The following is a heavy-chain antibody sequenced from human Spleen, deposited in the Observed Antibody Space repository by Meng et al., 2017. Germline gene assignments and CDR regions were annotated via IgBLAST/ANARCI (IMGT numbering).Heavy chain of an antibody. D-gene: IGHD5-24*01. CDR2: TYYRSKWFN. CDR1: GDSVASISAA. J-gene: IGHJ4*02. V-gene: IGHV6-1*01. CDR3: ARGDGYIIDY. Sequence: QVPLTQSGQGLVKPSQTLSLTCASSGDSVASISAAWNWISQSPSRGLEWLGRTYYRSKWFNDYALSVKSRVTVNPDTSKNQFSMQLNSVTPEDTAVYYCARGDGYIIDYWGQGTLVTVSS.